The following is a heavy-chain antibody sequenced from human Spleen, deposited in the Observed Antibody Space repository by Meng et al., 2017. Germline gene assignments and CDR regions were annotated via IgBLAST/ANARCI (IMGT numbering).Heavy chain of an antibody. CDR1: GYTFSNYD. CDR3: ARLFSSGYYRWFDP. Sequence: ASVKVSCKASGYTFSNYDINWVRQASGQGLEWMGWMIPKNGDTGFAQKFQGRVTITADESTSTAYMELSSLRSEDTAVYYCARLFSSGYYRWFDPWGQGTLVTVSS. D-gene: IGHD3-22*01. V-gene: IGHV1-8*03. J-gene: IGHJ5*02. CDR2: MIPKNGDT.